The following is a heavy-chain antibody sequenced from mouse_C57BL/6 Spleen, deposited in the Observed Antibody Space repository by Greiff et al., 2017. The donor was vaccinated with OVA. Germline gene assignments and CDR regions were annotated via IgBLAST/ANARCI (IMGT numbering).Heavy chain of an antibody. D-gene: IGHD4-1*01. CDR1: GFTFSDFY. V-gene: IGHV7-1*01. Sequence: EVKLVESGGGLVQSGRSLRLSCATSGFTFSDFYMEWVRQAPGKGLEWIAASRNKANDYTTEYSASVKGRFIVSRDTSQSILYLQMNALRAEDTAIYYCARDATGEGYFDVWGTGTTVTVSS. J-gene: IGHJ1*03. CDR3: ARDATGEGYFDV. CDR2: SRNKANDYTT.